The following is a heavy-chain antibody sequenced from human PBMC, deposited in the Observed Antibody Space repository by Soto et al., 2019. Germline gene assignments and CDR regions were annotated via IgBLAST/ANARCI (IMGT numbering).Heavy chain of an antibody. D-gene: IGHD1-20*01. V-gene: IGHV3-48*01. CDR3: ARDNITGTPRAFDI. CDR2: ISSSSSTI. Sequence: GGSLRLSCAASGFTFSSYSMNWVRQAPGKGLEWVSYISSSSSTIYYADSVKGRFTISRDNAKNSLYLQMNSLRAEDTAVYYCARDNITGTPRAFDIWGQGTMVTVSS. CDR1: GFTFSSYS. J-gene: IGHJ3*02.